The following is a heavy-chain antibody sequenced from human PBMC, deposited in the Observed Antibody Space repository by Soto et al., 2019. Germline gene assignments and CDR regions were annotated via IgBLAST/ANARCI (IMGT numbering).Heavy chain of an antibody. D-gene: IGHD6-19*01. CDR2: ISGSGGRI. Sequence: LRLSCAASGFTLSNYAMSWVRQAPGKGLEWVSTISGSGGRIYHADSVKGRFTISRDNAKNSLYLQMDSLRDEDTAVYFCARAIAVGSTSLDYWGLGTRVTVSS. CDR3: ARAIAVGSTSLDY. J-gene: IGHJ4*02. V-gene: IGHV3-23*01. CDR1: GFTLSNYA.